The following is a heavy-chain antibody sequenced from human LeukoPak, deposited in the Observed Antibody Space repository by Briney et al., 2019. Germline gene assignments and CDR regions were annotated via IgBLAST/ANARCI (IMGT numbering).Heavy chain of an antibody. CDR1: GFMFSSYS. Sequence: GGSLRLSCAASGFMFSSYSMNWVRQAPGKGLEWDSYITSSSSTIYYADSVKGRFTISRDNAKNSLYLQMNSLRAEDTAVYYCARDRDSSSWTDYYYGMDVWGQGTTVTVSS. CDR3: ARDRDSSSWTDYYYGMDV. D-gene: IGHD6-13*01. CDR2: ITSSSSTI. J-gene: IGHJ6*02. V-gene: IGHV3-48*01.